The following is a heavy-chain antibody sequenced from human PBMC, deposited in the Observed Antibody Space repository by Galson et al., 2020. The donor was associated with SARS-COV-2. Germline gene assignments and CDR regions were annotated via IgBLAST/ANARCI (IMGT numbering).Heavy chain of an antibody. J-gene: IGHJ4*02. V-gene: IGHV3-11*01. CDR3: ARIRTIFGVSENYFDY. CDR1: GFQFSDFY. D-gene: IGHD3-3*01. CDR2: IDRSGSKT. Sequence: GESLKISCTASGFQFSDFYMTWIRQAPGKGLEWISNIDRSGSKTLYADSLKGRFTISRDNARNSLFLQMNSLRAEDTAVYFCARIRTIFGVSENYFDYWGLGTLVTVSS.